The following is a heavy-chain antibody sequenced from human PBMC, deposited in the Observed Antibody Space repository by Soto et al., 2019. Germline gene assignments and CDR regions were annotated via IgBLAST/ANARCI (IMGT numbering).Heavy chain of an antibody. Sequence: SQTLSLTCAISGDSVSSNSAAWNWPRQSPSRGLEWLGRTYYRSKWYNDYAVSVKSRITINPDTSKNQFSLQLNSVTPEDTTVCYCARDWGEQQLFDYWGQGTLVTVSS. V-gene: IGHV6-1*01. J-gene: IGHJ4*02. CDR3: ARDWGEQQLFDY. CDR2: TYYRSKWYN. D-gene: IGHD6-13*01. CDR1: GDSVSSNSAA.